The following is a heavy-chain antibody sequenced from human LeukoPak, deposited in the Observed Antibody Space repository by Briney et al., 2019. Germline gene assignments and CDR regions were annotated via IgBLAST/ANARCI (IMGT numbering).Heavy chain of an antibody. CDR3: ARAAIEGLGYCSSTSCSYDY. CDR2: ISSSSSTI. J-gene: IGHJ4*02. D-gene: IGHD2-2*01. V-gene: IGHV3-48*04. CDR1: GFTFSSYS. Sequence: PGGSLRLSCAASGFTFSSYSMNWVRQAPGKGLEWVSYISSSSSTIYYADSVKGRFTISRDNAKNSLYLQMNSLRAEDTAVYYCARAAIEGLGYCSSTSCSYDYWGQGTLVTVSS.